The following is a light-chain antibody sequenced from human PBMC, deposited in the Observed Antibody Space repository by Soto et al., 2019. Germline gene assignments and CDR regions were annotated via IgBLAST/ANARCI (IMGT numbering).Light chain of an antibody. J-gene: IGLJ1*01. CDR2: DVS. V-gene: IGLV2-14*01. CDR3: SSYTRSSTYV. CDR1: SSDVGDYNY. Sequence: QSALTQPASVSGSPGQSVTISCTGSSSDVGDYNYVSWYQQHLDKAPKLMIYDVSNRPSGVSDRFSGSKSGNTASLTISGLQAEDEADYYCSSYTRSSTYVFGSGTKLTVL.